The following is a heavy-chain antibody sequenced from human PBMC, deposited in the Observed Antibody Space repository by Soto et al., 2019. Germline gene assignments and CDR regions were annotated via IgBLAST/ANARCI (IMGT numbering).Heavy chain of an antibody. CDR2: IYTSGST. CDR3: ARDPYCSGGSCRGEEDFDY. Sequence: QVQLQESGPGLVKPSETLSLTCTVSGGSISGYYWSWIRQSAGKGLEWIGRIYTSGSTNYNPSLKSRVTMSLDTSKNHFSLKLSSVTAADTAVYYCARDPYCSGGSCRGEEDFDYWGQGTLVTVSS. CDR1: GGSISGYY. J-gene: IGHJ4*02. V-gene: IGHV4-4*07. D-gene: IGHD2-15*01.